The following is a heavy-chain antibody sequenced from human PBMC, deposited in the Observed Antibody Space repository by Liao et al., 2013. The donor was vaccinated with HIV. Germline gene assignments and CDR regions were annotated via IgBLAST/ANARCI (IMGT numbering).Heavy chain of an antibody. J-gene: IGHJ3*02. CDR2: IYTSGIT. CDR1: GASISSGSDY. Sequence: QVQLQESGPGLVRPSQTLSLTCTVSGASISSGSDYWTWIRQPAGKGLEWIGRIYTSGITDYNPSLKSRVTISADTSTNQFSLKLSSVTAADTAVYYCARCRGYADAFDIWGQGDNGHRLF. CDR3: ARCRGYADAFDI. D-gene: IGHD5-12*01. V-gene: IGHV4-61*02.